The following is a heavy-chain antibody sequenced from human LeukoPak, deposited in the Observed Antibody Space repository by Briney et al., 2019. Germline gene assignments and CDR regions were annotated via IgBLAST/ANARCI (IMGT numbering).Heavy chain of an antibody. J-gene: IGHJ4*02. CDR2: TIPIFGTA. CDR3: ARSARYYYGSGSYYPPLYYFDY. Sequence: SVKVSCKASVGTFSSYAISWVRQAPGQGLEWRGGTIPIFGTANYAQKFQGRVTITTDESTSTAYMELSSLRSEDTAVYYCARSARYYYGSGSYYPPLYYFDYWGQGTLVTVSS. D-gene: IGHD3-10*01. CDR1: VGTFSSYA. V-gene: IGHV1-69*05.